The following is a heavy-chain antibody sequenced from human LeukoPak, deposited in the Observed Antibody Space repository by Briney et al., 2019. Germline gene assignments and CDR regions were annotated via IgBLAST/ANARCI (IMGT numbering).Heavy chain of an antibody. V-gene: IGHV3-7*05. CDR1: GLMFSNYW. Sequence: GGSLRLSCAASGLMFSNYWMSCVRQAPGKGLEWVVNIKEDGSEKYYVDSVKGRFTISRDNAKNSLYLQMNSLRAEDTAVYYCALAEAGWQGTDYWGQGTLVTVSS. D-gene: IGHD6-13*01. J-gene: IGHJ4*02. CDR3: ALAEAGWQGTDY. CDR2: IKEDGSEK.